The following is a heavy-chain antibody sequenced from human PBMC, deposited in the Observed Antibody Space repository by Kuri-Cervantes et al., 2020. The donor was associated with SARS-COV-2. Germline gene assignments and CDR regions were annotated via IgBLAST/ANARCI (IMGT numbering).Heavy chain of an antibody. CDR2: ISGSGGST. J-gene: IGHJ3*02. CDR3: AKEIRATTRFDAFDI. Sequence: GESLKISCAASGFTFSSYAMSWVRQAPRKGLEWVSAISGSGGSTYYADSVKGRFTISRDNSKNTLYLQMNSLRAEDTAVYYCAKEIRATTRFDAFDIWGQGTMVTVSS. V-gene: IGHV3-23*01. CDR1: GFTFSSYA. D-gene: IGHD1-26*01.